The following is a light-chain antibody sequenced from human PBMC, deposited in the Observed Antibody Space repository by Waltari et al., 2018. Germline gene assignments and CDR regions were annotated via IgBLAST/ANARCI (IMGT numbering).Light chain of an antibody. V-gene: IGLV2-23*01. J-gene: IGLJ1*01. Sequence: QSALTQPASVSGSPGQSITISCTGTSSDVGSYNLVSWYQQHPGKAPKLMSYEGSKRPLGVSHRFPCSKSGNTAALTIFGLQAEDEADYYCCSYAGSSTYVFGTGTKVTVL. CDR1: SSDVGSYNL. CDR2: EGS. CDR3: CSYAGSSTYV.